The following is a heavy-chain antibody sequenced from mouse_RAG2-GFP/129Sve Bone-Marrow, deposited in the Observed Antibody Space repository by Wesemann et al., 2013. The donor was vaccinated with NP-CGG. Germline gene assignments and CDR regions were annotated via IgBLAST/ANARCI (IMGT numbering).Heavy chain of an antibody. CDR2: IDPSDSYT. CDR1: GYTFTSYW. CDR3: TNPYYYGSSWYFDV. V-gene: IGHV1S127*01. Sequence: QVQLQQPGAELVKPGASVKMSCKASGYTFTSYWMHWVKQRPGQGLEWIGTIDPSDSYTSYNQKFKGKATLTVDTSSSTAYMQLSSLTSEDSAVYYCTNPYYYGSSWYFDVWGAGTTVTVSS. J-gene: IGHJ1*01. D-gene: IGHD1-1*01.